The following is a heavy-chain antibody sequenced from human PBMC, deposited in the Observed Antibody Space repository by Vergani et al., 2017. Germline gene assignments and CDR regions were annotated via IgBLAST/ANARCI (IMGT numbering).Heavy chain of an antibody. CDR2: IYYSGST. CDR1: GGSVSSGSYD. D-gene: IGHD6-19*01. V-gene: IGHV4-61*10. Sequence: QVQLQESGPGLVKPSETLSLTCTVSGGSVSSGSYDWSWIRQPAGKGLEWIGYIYYSGSTNYNPSLKSRVTISVDTSKNQFSLKLSSVTAADTAVYYCAREIAVAASFDYWGQGTLVTVSS. J-gene: IGHJ4*02. CDR3: AREIAVAASFDY.